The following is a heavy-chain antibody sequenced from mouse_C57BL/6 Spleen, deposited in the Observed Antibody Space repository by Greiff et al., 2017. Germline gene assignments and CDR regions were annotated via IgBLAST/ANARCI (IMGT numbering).Heavy chain of an antibody. V-gene: IGHV14-1*01. J-gene: IGHJ4*01. D-gene: IGHD3-2*02. CDR2: IDPEDGDT. Sequence: EVQLQQSGAELVRPGASVKLSCTASGFNIKDYYMHWVKQRPEQGLEWIGRIDPEDGDTEYAPKFQGKATMTADTSSNTAYLQLSSLTSEDTAVYYCTTQGYSSGYNYAMDYWGQGTSVTVSS. CDR1: GFNIKDYY. CDR3: TTQGYSSGYNYAMDY.